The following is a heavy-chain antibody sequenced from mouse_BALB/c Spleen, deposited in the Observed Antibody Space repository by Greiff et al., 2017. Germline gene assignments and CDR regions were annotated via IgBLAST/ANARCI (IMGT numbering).Heavy chain of an antibody. CDR1: GFTFSSFG. V-gene: IGHV5-17*02. Sequence: EVQLVESGGGLVQPGGSRKLSCAASGFTFSSFGMHWVRQAPEKGLEWVAYISSGSSTIYYADTVKGRFTISRDNPKNTLFLQMTSLRSEDTAMYYCARSGSSYGDMDYWGQGTSVTVSS. D-gene: IGHD1-1*01. CDR3: ARSGSSYGDMDY. J-gene: IGHJ4*01. CDR2: ISSGSSTI.